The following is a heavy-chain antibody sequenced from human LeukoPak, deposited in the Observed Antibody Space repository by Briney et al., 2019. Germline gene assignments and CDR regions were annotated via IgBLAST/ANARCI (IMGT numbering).Heavy chain of an antibody. D-gene: IGHD6-19*01. CDR3: ARVYPDIAVAGPFDY. Sequence: GGSRRLSCAASGFTFSDYYMSGIRQAPGKGLEGVSYISSSSSYTNYADSVKGRFTISRDNAKNSLYLQMNSLRAEDTAVYYCARVYPDIAVAGPFDYWGQGTLVTVSS. CDR2: ISSSSSYT. V-gene: IGHV3-11*05. J-gene: IGHJ4*02. CDR1: GFTFSDYY.